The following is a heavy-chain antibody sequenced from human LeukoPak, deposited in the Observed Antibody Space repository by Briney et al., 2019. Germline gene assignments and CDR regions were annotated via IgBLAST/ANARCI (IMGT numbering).Heavy chain of an antibody. J-gene: IGHJ4*02. Sequence: GASVKVSCKASGYTFTGYYMHWVLQAPGHGLEWMGWINPNSGGTNYAQKFQGRVTMTRDTSISTAYMELSRLRSDDTAVYYCARVSEIGGEHWGQGTLVTVSS. V-gene: IGHV1-2*02. CDR1: GYTFTGYY. D-gene: IGHD7-27*01. CDR3: ARVSEIGGEH. CDR2: INPNSGGT.